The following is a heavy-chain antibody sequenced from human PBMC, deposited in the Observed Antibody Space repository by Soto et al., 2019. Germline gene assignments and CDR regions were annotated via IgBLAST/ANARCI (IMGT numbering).Heavy chain of an antibody. Sequence: PSETLSLTCAVYGGSFGGYYWSWIRQPPGKGLEWIGEINHSGSTNYNPSLKSRVTISVDTSKNQFSLKLSSVTAADTAVYYCARLQRSSSSYPAAFDIWGQGTMVTVSS. CDR3: ARLQRSSSSYPAAFDI. J-gene: IGHJ3*02. CDR1: GGSFGGYY. V-gene: IGHV4-34*01. CDR2: INHSGST. D-gene: IGHD6-6*01.